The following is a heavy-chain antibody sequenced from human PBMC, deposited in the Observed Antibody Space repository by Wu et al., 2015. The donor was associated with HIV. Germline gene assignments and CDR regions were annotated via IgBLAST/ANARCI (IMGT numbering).Heavy chain of an antibody. D-gene: IGHD3-22*01. CDR1: GYTFTDYF. J-gene: IGHJ6*03. V-gene: IGHV1-2*02. Sequence: QVQLVQSGAEVKKPGASVKVSCKASGYTFTDYFMHWVRQPPGQGLEWMGWINPNSGGTNYAQNFQGRITMTRDTSISTAYMELSRLRSDDTAVYYCGRSLYDSSGYYYYYMDVWGKGTTVTVSS. CDR3: GRSLYDSSGYYYYYMDV. CDR2: INPNSGGT.